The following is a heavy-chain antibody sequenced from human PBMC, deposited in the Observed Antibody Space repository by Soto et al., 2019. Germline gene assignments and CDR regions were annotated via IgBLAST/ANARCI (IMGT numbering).Heavy chain of an antibody. D-gene: IGHD3-10*01. J-gene: IGHJ5*02. CDR1: GYTFTSYY. V-gene: IGHV1-46*01. CDR2: INPSGGST. CDR3: ARVASTYYGSGSYKGPNWFDP. Sequence: QVQLVQSGAEVKKPGASVKVSCKASGYTFTSYYMHWVRQAPGQGLEWMGIINPSGGSTSYAQKFQGRVTMTRDTSTSTVYMERSSLRSEDTAVYYCARVASTYYGSGSYKGPNWFDPWGQGTLVTVSS.